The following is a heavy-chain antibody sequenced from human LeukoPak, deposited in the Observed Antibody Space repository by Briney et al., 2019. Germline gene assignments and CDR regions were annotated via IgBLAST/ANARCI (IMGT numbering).Heavy chain of an antibody. J-gene: IGHJ4*02. V-gene: IGHV3-30-3*01. Sequence: GGSLRLSCAASGFTFSNYWMGWVRQAPGKGLEWVAVISYDGSNKYYADSVKGRFTISRDNSKNTLYLQMNSLRAEDTAVYYCARGAPYYDFWSGYFWDYWGQGTLVTVSS. D-gene: IGHD3-3*01. CDR3: ARGAPYYDFWSGYFWDY. CDR1: GFTFSNYW. CDR2: ISYDGSNK.